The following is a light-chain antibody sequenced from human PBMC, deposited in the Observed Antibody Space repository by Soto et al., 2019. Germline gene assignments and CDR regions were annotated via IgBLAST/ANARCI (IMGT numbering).Light chain of an antibody. J-gene: IGKJ5*01. Sequence: DIQMTQSPSSVSASVGDRVTITCRASQSIGSWLAWYLQKPGTVPKLLIYASSNLQDDVPSRFSGSGVGTEFTLTITSLQPEDCGTYYCQQGDSFPITFGQGTRLDVK. CDR3: QQGDSFPIT. CDR1: QSIGSW. V-gene: IGKV1-12*01. CDR2: ASS.